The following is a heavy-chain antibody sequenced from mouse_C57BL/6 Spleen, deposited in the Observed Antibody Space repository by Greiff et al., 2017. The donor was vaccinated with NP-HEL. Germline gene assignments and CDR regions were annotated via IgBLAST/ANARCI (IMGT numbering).Heavy chain of an antibody. Sequence: VQLQQSGPELVKPGASVKISCKASGYSFTGYYMNWVKQSPEKSLEWIGEINPSTGGTTYNQKFKAKATLTVDKSSSTAYMQLKSLTSEDSAVYDCARDYYGKDWYFDVWGTGTTVTVSS. CDR1: GYSFTGYY. D-gene: IGHD1-1*01. V-gene: IGHV1-42*01. CDR2: INPSTGGT. CDR3: ARDYYGKDWYFDV. J-gene: IGHJ1*03.